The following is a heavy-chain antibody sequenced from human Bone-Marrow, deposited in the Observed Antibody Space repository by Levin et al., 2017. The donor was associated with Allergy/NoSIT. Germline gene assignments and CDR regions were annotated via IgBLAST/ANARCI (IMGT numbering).Heavy chain of an antibody. CDR3: ARGAAEGTYHYYYYMDV. J-gene: IGHJ6*03. Sequence: LSLTCAASGFTFSSYGMHWVRQAPGKGLEWVAVIWYDGSNKYYADSVKGRFTISRDNPKNTLYLQVNSLRAEDTAVYYCARGAAEGTYHYYYYMDVWGKGTTVTVSS. D-gene: IGHD6-13*01. CDR2: IWYDGSNK. V-gene: IGHV3-33*01. CDR1: GFTFSSYG.